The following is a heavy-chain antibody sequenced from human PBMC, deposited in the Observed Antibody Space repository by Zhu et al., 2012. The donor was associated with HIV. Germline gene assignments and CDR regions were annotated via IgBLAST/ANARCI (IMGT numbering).Heavy chain of an antibody. D-gene: IGHD3-22*01. J-gene: IGHJ4*02. CDR2: INHSGST. CDR3: AREGTDSSGYSCY. Sequence: QVQLQQWGAGLLKPSGTLSLTCAVYGGSFSGYYWSWIRQPPGKGLEWIGEINHSGSTNYNPSLKSRVTISVDTSKNQFSLKLSSVTAADTAVYYCAREGTDSSGYSCYWGQGTLVTVSS. CDR1: GGSFSGYY. V-gene: IGHV4-34*01.